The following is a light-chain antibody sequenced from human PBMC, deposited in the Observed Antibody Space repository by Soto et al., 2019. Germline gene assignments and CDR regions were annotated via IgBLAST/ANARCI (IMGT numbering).Light chain of an antibody. Sequence: QSALTQPPSVSGAPGQRITISCTGSSSNIGAGYPVHWYQQLPGTAPKLLIFGNTIRPSGVTDRFSGSRSGLAITGLQAEDEADYYCQSYESSLSGYVFGTGTKVTVL. J-gene: IGLJ1*01. CDR1: SSNIGAGYP. V-gene: IGLV1-40*01. CDR2: GNT. CDR3: QSYESSLSGYV.